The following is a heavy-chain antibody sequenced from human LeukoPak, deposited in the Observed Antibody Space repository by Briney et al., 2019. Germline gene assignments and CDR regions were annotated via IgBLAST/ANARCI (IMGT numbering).Heavy chain of an antibody. J-gene: IGHJ4*02. D-gene: IGHD2/OR15-2a*01. Sequence: GGSLRLSCAASGFTFSSYGMHWVRQAPGKGLEWVALIWYDGSNKYYTDSVKGRLTISRDNSKNTLYLQMNSLRAEDTAMYYCAREGPRGNSQFDYWGQGTLVTVSS. CDR2: IWYDGSNK. CDR3: AREGPRGNSQFDY. CDR1: GFTFSSYG. V-gene: IGHV3-33*01.